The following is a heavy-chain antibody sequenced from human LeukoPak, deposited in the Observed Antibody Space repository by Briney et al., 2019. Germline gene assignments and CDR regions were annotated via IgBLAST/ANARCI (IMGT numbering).Heavy chain of an antibody. V-gene: IGHV3-33*08. CDR2: IWYGGSNK. CDR1: GFTFSSYG. CDR3: ARDHLGVVVPGNAFDI. D-gene: IGHD2-2*01. Sequence: GGSLRLSCAASGFTFSSYGMHWVRQAPGKGLEWVAVIWYGGSNKYYADSVKGRFTISRDNSKNTLYLQMNSLRAEDTAVYYCARDHLGVVVPGNAFDIWGQGTMVTVSS. J-gene: IGHJ3*02.